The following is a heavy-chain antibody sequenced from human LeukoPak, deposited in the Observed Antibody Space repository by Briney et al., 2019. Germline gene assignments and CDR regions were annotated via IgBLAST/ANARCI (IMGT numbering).Heavy chain of an antibody. V-gene: IGHV4-34*01. J-gene: IGHJ3*02. Sequence: SETLSLTCAVYGGSFSGYYWSWIRQPPGKGLEWIWEINHSGSTNYNPSLKSRVTISVDTSKNQFSLKLSSVTAADTAVYYCARGVAVAGHAFDIWGQGTMVTVSS. CDR1: GGSFSGYY. CDR3: ARGVAVAGHAFDI. D-gene: IGHD6-19*01. CDR2: INHSGST.